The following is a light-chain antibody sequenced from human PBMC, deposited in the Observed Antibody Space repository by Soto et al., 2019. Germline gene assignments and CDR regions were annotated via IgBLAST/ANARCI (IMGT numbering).Light chain of an antibody. CDR1: QSVSSN. V-gene: IGKV3-15*01. Sequence: EIVLTESPGTLSLSPGERATLSCRASQSVSSNLAWYQQKVGQAPRLLIYGASNRATGIPARFSGSGSGTEFTLTISSLQSEDFATYYCQQYNSYSLPFGGGTKVDI. CDR3: QQYNSYSLP. CDR2: GAS. J-gene: IGKJ4*01.